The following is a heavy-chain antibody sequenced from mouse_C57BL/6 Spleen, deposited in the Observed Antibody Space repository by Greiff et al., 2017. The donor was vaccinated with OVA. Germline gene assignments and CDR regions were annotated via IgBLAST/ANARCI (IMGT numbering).Heavy chain of an antibody. CDR2: ISSGSSTI. D-gene: IGHD4-1*01. Sequence: EVKLMESGGGLVKPGGSLKLSCAASGFTFSDYGMHWVRQAPEKGLEWVAYISSGSSTIYYADTVKGRFTISRDNAKNTLFLQMTSLRSEDTAMYYCARDGTGDFDYWGQGTTLTVSS. V-gene: IGHV5-17*01. J-gene: IGHJ2*01. CDR3: ARDGTGDFDY. CDR1: GFTFSDYG.